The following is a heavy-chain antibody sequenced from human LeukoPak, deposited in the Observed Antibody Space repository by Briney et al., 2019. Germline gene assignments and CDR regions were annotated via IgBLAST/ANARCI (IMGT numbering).Heavy chain of an antibody. J-gene: IGHJ5*02. CDR3: ARVGPTHQLLSDGWFDP. CDR1: GGSVSSGNYY. Sequence: SQTLSLTCTVSGGSVSSGNYYWNWIRQHPGKSLEWIGYIYYSGSTSYNPSLRSRVTISVTSKNQFSLKMTSVTAEDTAVYYCARVGPTHQLLSDGWFDPWGQGTLVTVSS. D-gene: IGHD2-2*01. V-gene: IGHV4-31*03. CDR2: IYYSGST.